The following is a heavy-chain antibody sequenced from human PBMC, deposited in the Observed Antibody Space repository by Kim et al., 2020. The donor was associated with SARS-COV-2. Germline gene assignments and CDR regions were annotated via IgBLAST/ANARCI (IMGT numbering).Heavy chain of an antibody. J-gene: IGHJ6*02. Sequence: GESLKISCKGSGYSFTSYWIGWVRQMPGKGLEWMGIIYPGDSDTRYSPSFQGQVTISADKSISTAYLQWSSLKASDTAMYYCARGANDGLAYYGMDVWGQGTTVTVSS. CDR3: ARGANDGLAYYGMDV. D-gene: IGHD1-1*01. CDR1: GYSFTSYW. V-gene: IGHV5-51*01. CDR2: IYPGDSDT.